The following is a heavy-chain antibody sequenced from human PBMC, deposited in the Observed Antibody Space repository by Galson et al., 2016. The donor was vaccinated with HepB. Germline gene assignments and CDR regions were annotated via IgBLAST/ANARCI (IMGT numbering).Heavy chain of an antibody. V-gene: IGHV3-23*01. CDR1: GFTFRDFA. Sequence: CAASGFTFRDFAMTWVRQAPERGLECVSSITGAGGDTFYAESVKGRFTISRDNSRNTLYLQMNSLTVEDTAVYFCAKDWVGRSRIYFFESWGRGTLVTVSS. D-gene: IGHD3-10*01. J-gene: IGHJ4*02. CDR3: AKDWVGRSRIYFFES. CDR2: ITGAGGDT.